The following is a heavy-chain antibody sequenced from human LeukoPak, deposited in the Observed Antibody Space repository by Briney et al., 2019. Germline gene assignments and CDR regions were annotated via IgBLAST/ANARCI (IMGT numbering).Heavy chain of an antibody. CDR1: GYTFTGYY. V-gene: IGHV1-18*04. D-gene: IGHD3-22*01. CDR3: ARDPYQYYYDSSGPKGNWFDP. J-gene: IGHJ5*02. CDR2: ISAYNGNT. Sequence: ASVKVSCKASGYTFTGYYMHWVRQAPGQGLEWMGWISAYNGNTNYAQKLQGRVTMTTDTSTSTAYMELRSLRSDDTAVYYCARDPYQYYYDSSGPKGNWFDPWGQGTLVTVSS.